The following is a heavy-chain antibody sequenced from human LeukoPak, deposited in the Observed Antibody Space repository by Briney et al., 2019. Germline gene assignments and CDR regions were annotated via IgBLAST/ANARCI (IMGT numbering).Heavy chain of an antibody. CDR1: GFTFSDYY. CDR2: ISSSGSSI. V-gene: IGHV3-11*01. D-gene: IGHD5-12*01. CDR3: ARDIEVATKGIDY. Sequence: GALRLSCAASGFTFSDYYMSWIRQAPRKGLEWVSYISSSGSSIYYADSVKGRFTISRDNAKNSLYLQMNSLRAEDTAVYYCARDIEVATKGIDYWGQGTLVTVSS. J-gene: IGHJ4*02.